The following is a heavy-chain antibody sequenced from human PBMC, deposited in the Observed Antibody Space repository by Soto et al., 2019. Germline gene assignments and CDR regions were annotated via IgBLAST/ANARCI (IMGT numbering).Heavy chain of an antibody. CDR1: GFTFSSYE. D-gene: IGHD5-12*01. CDR2: ISSSGSTI. Sequence: PGGSLRLSCAASGFTFSSYEMNWVRQAPGKGLEWVSYISSSGSTIYYADSVKGRFTIXRDNAKNSLYLQMNSLRAEDTAVYYCARDRPDGYNSKSFDYWGQGTLVTVSS. V-gene: IGHV3-48*03. CDR3: ARDRPDGYNSKSFDY. J-gene: IGHJ4*02.